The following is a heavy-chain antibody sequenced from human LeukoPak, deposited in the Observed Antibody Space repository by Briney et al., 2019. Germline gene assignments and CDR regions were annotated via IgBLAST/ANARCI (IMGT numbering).Heavy chain of an antibody. Sequence: PGGSLRLSCTASGFSFSGYWMSWVRQAPGKGLEWVAYVGSETHYLDSVKGRFTISRDNAKNSLYLQVNSLRADDTAVYYCARTRDYGSGTFHSFDYWGQGTLVTVSS. CDR1: GFSFSGYW. CDR3: ARTRDYGSGTFHSFDY. D-gene: IGHD3-10*01. V-gene: IGHV3-7*03. J-gene: IGHJ4*02. CDR2: VGSET.